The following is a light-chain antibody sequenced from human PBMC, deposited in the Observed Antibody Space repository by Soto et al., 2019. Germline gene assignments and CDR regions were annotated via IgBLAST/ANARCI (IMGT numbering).Light chain of an antibody. V-gene: IGKV3-20*01. Sequence: EIVLMQSPDTLSLSPGERATLSCRASESISSHYIAWYQQKPGQAPRLLIFGASTRATGIPDRFSGSWSGTDFTLTISSLEPEDFAVYYCQNFGDSPLTFGPGTKVDLK. J-gene: IGKJ3*01. CDR2: GAS. CDR3: QNFGDSPLT. CDR1: ESISSHY.